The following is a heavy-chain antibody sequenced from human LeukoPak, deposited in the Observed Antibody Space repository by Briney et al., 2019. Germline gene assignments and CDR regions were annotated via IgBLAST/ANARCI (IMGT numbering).Heavy chain of an antibody. CDR2: ITSSGSSI. J-gene: IGHJ3*02. CDR3: ARIRSGGAFDI. CDR1: GFTFSDYY. D-gene: IGHD3-10*01. Sequence: GGSLRLSCSASGFTFSDYYMSWIRQAPGKGLEWVSYITSSGSSIYYADSVKGRFTISRDNAKNSLYLQMNSLRGEDTAVYYCARIRSGGAFDIRGQGTMVTFSS. V-gene: IGHV3-11*04.